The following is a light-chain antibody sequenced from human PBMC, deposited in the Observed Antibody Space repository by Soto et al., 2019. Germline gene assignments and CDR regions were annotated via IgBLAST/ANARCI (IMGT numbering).Light chain of an antibody. J-gene: IGKJ1*01. Sequence: DTQMTQSPSYLSASVGHRVTITCRSSQSVFKYLHWYQQKPGRDPKILIFDKSSLRSGVQSRFSGSGSGTDFTLTITSLQHEDFATYYCQQSYYNPPFGKGPQVDIK. CDR2: DKS. CDR1: QSVFKY. V-gene: IGKV1-39*01. CDR3: QQSYYNPP.